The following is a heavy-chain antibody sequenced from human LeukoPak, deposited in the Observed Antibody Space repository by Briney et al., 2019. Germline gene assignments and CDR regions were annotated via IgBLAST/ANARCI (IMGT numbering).Heavy chain of an antibody. CDR3: ARGGFSSSWYWFDP. CDR2: IYYSGST. CDR1: GGSISSYY. J-gene: IGHJ5*02. V-gene: IGHV4-59*01. Sequence: WETLSLTCTVSGGSISSYYWSWIRQPPGKGLEWIGYIYYSGSTNYNPSLKSRVTISVDTSKNQFSLKLSSVTAADTAVYYCARGGFSSSWYWFDPWGQGTLVTVSS. D-gene: IGHD6-13*01.